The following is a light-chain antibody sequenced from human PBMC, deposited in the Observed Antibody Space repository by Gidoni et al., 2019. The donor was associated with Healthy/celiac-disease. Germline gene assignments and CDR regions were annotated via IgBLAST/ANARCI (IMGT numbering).Light chain of an antibody. CDR2: WAS. CDR3: QQYYSTPYT. J-gene: IGKJ2*01. V-gene: IGKV4-1*01. CDR1: QSVLYSSNNKNY. Sequence: DILLTLSPDSLSVSLGERATINCKSSQSVLYSSNNKNYLAWYQQKPGQPPKLLIYWASTRESGVPDRFSGSGSGTDFTLTISSLQAEDVAVYYCQQYYSTPYTFGQGTKLEIK.